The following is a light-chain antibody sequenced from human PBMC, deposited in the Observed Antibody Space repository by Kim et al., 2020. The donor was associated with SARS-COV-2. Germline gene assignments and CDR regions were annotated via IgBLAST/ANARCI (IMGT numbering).Light chain of an antibody. CDR1: NIGKKS. J-gene: IGLJ2*01. CDR2: YNS. CDR3: QVWDLTSEYVV. Sequence: PGETGRITWGGGNIGKKSGDWYHRKPGPAPVMVIYYNSGRAPGIPERFSGSKSGSSATLNIRRVEGGDEAEYFWQVWDLTSEYVVFGGGTQLTVL. V-gene: IGLV3-21*04.